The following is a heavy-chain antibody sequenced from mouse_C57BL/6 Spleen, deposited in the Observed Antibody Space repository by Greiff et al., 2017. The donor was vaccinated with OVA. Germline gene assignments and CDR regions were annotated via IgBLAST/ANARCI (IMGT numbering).Heavy chain of an antibody. CDR1: GYTFTSYW. J-gene: IGHJ2*01. Sequence: QVQLQQSGAELVMPGASVKLSCKASGYTFTSYWMHWVKQRPGPGLEWIGEIDPSDSYTNYNQKFKGKYTLTVENSSSTAYMQLSSLTSEDAAVYDCARVRRYYFDDWGQGTTLTVSS. D-gene: IGHD2-14*01. CDR2: IDPSDSYT. CDR3: ARVRRYYFDD. V-gene: IGHV1-69*01.